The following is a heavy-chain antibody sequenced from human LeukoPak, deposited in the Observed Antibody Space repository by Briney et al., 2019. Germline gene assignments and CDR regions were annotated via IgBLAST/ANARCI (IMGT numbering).Heavy chain of an antibody. CDR3: ARASQFLEPTVYYYYMDV. D-gene: IGHD3-3*01. CDR1: GGSFSGYY. CDR2: INHSGST. Sequence: SETLSLTCAVYGGSFSGYYWSWSRQPPGKGLEWIGEINHSGSTNYNPSLKSRVTISVDTSKNQFSLKLSSVTAADTAVYYCARASQFLEPTVYYYYMDVWGKGTTVTVSS. V-gene: IGHV4-34*01. J-gene: IGHJ6*03.